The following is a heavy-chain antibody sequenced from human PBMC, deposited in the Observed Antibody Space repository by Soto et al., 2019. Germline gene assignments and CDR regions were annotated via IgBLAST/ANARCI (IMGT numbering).Heavy chain of an antibody. CDR1: GYTFTSYG. J-gene: IGHJ6*02. Sequence: QVQLVQSGAEVKKPGASVKVSCKASGYTFTSYGISWVRQAHGQGLGWMGWISAYNGNTNYAQKLQGRVNMTTDTQASTAHMELLCLRSDDTEVYYCAIDIPWYHSSGSYYRSNGMDVWGQGTTVTVSS. CDR3: AIDIPWYHSSGSYYRSNGMDV. CDR2: ISAYNGNT. D-gene: IGHD3-10*01. V-gene: IGHV1-18*01.